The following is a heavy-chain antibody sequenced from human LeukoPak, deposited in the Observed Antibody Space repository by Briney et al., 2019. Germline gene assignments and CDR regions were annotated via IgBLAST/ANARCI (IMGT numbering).Heavy chain of an antibody. CDR2: ISVYNGNT. CDR3: IVVVTAIPH. D-gene: IGHD2-21*02. Sequence: GAAVKVSSKASRYTLTRYGINRVRHAPGQGLEWGGWISVYNGNTNYAQKLQGRVTMTTDTSTSSAYMELRRLTSDDTDVYYAIVVVTAIPHWGQGTPVTVSS. J-gene: IGHJ4*02. CDR1: RYTLTRYG. V-gene: IGHV1-18*01.